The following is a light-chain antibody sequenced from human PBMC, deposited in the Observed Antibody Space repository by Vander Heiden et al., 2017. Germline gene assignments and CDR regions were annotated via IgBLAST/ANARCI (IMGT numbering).Light chain of an antibody. CDR2: GAS. CDR3: QQYGSAPLT. V-gene: IGKV3-20*01. CDR1: QSVSSSY. Sequence: ILLTQSPGTLSLHPGERATLSCRASQSVSSSYLAWYQQKPGQAPRLLIYGASSRATGIPDRFSGSGSGTDFTLTISRLEPEDCAVYYCQQYGSAPLTFGGGTKVEIK. J-gene: IGKJ4*01.